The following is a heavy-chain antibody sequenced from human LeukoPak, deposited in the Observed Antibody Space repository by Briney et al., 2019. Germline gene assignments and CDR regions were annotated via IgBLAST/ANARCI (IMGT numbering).Heavy chain of an antibody. J-gene: IGHJ6*02. D-gene: IGHD1-26*01. CDR1: GGSLRSYY. V-gene: IGHV4-59*01. Sequence: SETLSLTCTVSGGSLRSYYWSWIRQPPGKGLEWIGYIYYTGSTDYNPSLKSRVTISVDTSKNQFSLRLSSLTAADTAVYYCARWRVGATYGMDVWGQGTTVTVSS. CDR3: ARWRVGATYGMDV. CDR2: IYYTGST.